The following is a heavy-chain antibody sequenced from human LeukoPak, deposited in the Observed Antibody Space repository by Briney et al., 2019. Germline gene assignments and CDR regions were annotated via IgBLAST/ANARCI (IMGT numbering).Heavy chain of an antibody. CDR2: ISYDGSNK. Sequence: GGSLRLSCAASGFTFSSYAMHWVRQAPGKGLEWVAVISYDGSNKYYADSVKGRFTISRDNSKNTLYLQMNSLRAEDTAVYYCAKDQANWGRQAFDYWGRGTLVTVSS. J-gene: IGHJ4*02. CDR1: GFTFSSYA. CDR3: AKDQANWGRQAFDY. D-gene: IGHD7-27*01. V-gene: IGHV3-30-3*01.